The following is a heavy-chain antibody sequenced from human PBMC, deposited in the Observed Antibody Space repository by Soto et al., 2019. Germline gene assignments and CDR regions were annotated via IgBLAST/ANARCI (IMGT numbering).Heavy chain of an antibody. V-gene: IGHV4-39*01. D-gene: IGHD6-19*01. CDR2: IYYSGST. CDR3: ARHVRRIAVAFGWFDP. Sequence: SETLSLTCTVSGGPISSSSYYWGCIRQPPGKGLEWIGGIYYSGSTYYNPSLKSRVTISVDTSKNQFSLKLSSVTAADTAVYYCARHVRRIAVAFGWFDPWGQGTLVTVSS. J-gene: IGHJ5*02. CDR1: GGPISSSSYY.